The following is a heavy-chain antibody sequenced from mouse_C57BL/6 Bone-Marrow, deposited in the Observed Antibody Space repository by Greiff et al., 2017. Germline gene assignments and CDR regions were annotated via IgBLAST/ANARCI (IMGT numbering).Heavy chain of an antibody. J-gene: IGHJ1*03. D-gene: IGHD1-1*01. CDR3: ARWGYGSSHWYFDV. CDR2: IHPNSGST. Sequence: LQQPGAELVKPGASVKLSCKASGYTFTSYWMHWVKQRPGQGLEWIGMIHPNSGSTNYNEKFKSKATLTVDKSSSTAYMQLSSLTSEDSAVYYCARWGYGSSHWYFDVWGTGTTVTVSS. V-gene: IGHV1-64*01. CDR1: GYTFTSYW.